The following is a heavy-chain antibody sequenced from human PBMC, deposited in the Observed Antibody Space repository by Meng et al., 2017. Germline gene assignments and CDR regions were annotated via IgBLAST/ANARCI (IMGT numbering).Heavy chain of an antibody. J-gene: IGHJ6*02. CDR1: GYTFTGYY. D-gene: IGHD6-13*01. CDR2: INPNSGGT. V-gene: IGHV1-2*02. Sequence: ASVKVSCKASGYTFTGYYMHWVRQAPGQGLEWMGWINPNSGGTNYAQKFQGRVTMTRDTSISTAYMELSRLRSDDTAVYYCARESVGGSSWYHVPYYYYGMDVWGQGTTVTVSS. CDR3: ARESVGGSSWYHVPYYYYGMDV.